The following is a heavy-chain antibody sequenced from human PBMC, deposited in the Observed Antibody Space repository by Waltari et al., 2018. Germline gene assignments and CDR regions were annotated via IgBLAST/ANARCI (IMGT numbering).Heavy chain of an antibody. V-gene: IGHV4-34*01. J-gene: IGHJ5*02. D-gene: IGHD3-3*01. CDR2: NNHSGST. CDR3: ARGKRFLEWLLFRAWFDP. Sequence: QVQLQQLSAGLLKPSETLSLTCAVYGGSFSGYYWSWIRPHPGKGLEWIGENNHSGSTNYHPTLQSRVTISVDMSKNQFSLKLSSVTAADTAVYYCARGKRFLEWLLFRAWFDPWGQGTLVTVSS. CDR1: GGSFSGYY.